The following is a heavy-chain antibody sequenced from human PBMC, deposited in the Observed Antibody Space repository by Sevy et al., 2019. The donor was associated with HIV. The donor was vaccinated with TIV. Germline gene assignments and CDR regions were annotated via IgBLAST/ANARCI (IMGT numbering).Heavy chain of an antibody. D-gene: IGHD6-13*01. CDR1: GYTFTNYG. CDR2: ISAYNGNT. CDR3: ASGGFIVAAIPGYYYYYGMDV. V-gene: IGHV1-18*01. Sequence: ASVKVSCEASGYTFTNYGISWVRQAPGQGLAWMGWISAYNGNTNDAQKLQGRVTMTTDTSTSTAYMELRSLRSDDTAVYYCASGGFIVAAIPGYYYYYGMDVWGQGTTVTVSS. J-gene: IGHJ6*02.